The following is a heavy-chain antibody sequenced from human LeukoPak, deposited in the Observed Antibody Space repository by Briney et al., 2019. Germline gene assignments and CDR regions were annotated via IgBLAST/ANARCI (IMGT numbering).Heavy chain of an antibody. CDR3: ARRDVYNLYWYFDL. J-gene: IGHJ2*01. Sequence: SETLSLTCTVSGGSISSSSYSWGWIRQPPGKGLEWIGSIYYSGSTYYNPSLKSRVTIPVDTSKNQFSLKLSSVTAADTAVYYCARRDVYNLYWYFDLWGRGTLVTVSS. CDR2: IYYSGST. D-gene: IGHD5-24*01. V-gene: IGHV4-39*01. CDR1: GGSISSSSYS.